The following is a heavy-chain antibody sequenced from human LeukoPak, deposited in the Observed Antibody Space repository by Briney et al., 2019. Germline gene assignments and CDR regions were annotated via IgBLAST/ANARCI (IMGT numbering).Heavy chain of an antibody. CDR2: INHSGST. V-gene: IGHV4-34*01. J-gene: IGHJ4*02. CDR1: GGSFSGYY. Sequence: SETLSLTCAVYGGSFSGYYWSWIRQPPGKGLEWIGEINHSGSTNYNPSLKSRVTISVDTSKNQFSLKLSSVTAADTAVYYCARTGITIFGVVERLLDYWGQGTLVTVSS. D-gene: IGHD3-3*01. CDR3: ARTGITIFGVVERLLDY.